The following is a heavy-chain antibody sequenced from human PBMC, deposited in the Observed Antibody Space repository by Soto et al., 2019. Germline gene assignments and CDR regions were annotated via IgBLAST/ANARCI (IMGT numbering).Heavy chain of an antibody. CDR2: GSGSGGSR. Sequence: GGSLRLSCAASGFPFSSYAMSWVRQGPGKGLEWVSAGSGSGGSRYYADSVKGRFAISGYNSKNTLYRQMRSLRAEDTAVYYCAKRKGRTIFRVVMGGTYYWGQGTLVTVSS. D-gene: IGHD3-3*01. J-gene: IGHJ4*02. CDR3: AKRKGRTIFRVVMGGTYY. V-gene: IGHV3-23*01. CDR1: GFPFSSYA.